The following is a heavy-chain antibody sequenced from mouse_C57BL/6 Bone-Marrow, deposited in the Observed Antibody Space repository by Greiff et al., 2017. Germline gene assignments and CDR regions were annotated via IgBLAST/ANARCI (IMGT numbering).Heavy chain of an antibody. V-gene: IGHV1-47*01. CDR1: GYTFTTYP. Sequence: VKLMESGAELVKPGASVKMSCKASGYTFTTYPIEWMKQNHGKSLEWIGNFHPYNDDTKYNEKFKGKATLTVEKSSSTVYLDLSRLTSDDAAVYYCARGCNYGGYYFDYWGQGTTLTVSS. D-gene: IGHD2-4*01. J-gene: IGHJ2*01. CDR3: ARGCNYGGYYFDY. CDR2: FHPYNDDT.